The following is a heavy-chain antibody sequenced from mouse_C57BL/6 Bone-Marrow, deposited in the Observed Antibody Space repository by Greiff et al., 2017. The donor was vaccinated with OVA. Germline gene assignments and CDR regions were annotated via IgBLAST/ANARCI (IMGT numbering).Heavy chain of an antibody. CDR3: ARDRGYDGYYVFAY. Sequence: EVMLVESGGGLVKPGGSLKLSCAASGFTFSSYAMSWVRQTPEKRLEWVATISDGGSYTYYPDNVKGRFTISRDNAKNNLYLQMSHLKSEDTAMYYCARDRGYDGYYVFAYWGQGTLVTVSA. D-gene: IGHD2-3*01. CDR1: GFTFSSYA. V-gene: IGHV5-4*01. CDR2: ISDGGSYT. J-gene: IGHJ3*01.